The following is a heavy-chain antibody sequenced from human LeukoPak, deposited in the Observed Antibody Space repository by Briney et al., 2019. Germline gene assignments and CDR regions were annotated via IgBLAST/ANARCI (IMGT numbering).Heavy chain of an antibody. CDR1: GYSISSGYY. CDR2: IYHSGST. J-gene: IGHJ6*04. V-gene: IGHV4-38-2*02. Sequence: PSETLSLTCTVSGYSISSGYYWGWIRQPPGKGLEWIGSIYHSGSTYYNPSLKSRVTISVDTSKNQFSLKLSSVTAADTAVYYCARFADSSGYGAALLDVWGKGTTVTISS. D-gene: IGHD3-22*01. CDR3: ARFADSSGYGAALLDV.